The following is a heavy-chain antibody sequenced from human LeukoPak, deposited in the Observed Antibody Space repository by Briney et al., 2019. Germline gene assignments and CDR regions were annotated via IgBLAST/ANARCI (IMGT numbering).Heavy chain of an antibody. CDR1: GGSFSGYY. D-gene: IGHD2-2*01. J-gene: IGHJ4*02. V-gene: IGHV4-34*01. CDR2: IHHSGST. CDR3: AGNARASSDY. Sequence: SETLSLTCAVYGGSFSGYYRSWIRQPTGKGLEWIGEIHHSGSTNYNPSLKSRVTISVDTSKNQFSLKLSSVTAADTAVYYCAGNARASSDYWGQGTLVTISS.